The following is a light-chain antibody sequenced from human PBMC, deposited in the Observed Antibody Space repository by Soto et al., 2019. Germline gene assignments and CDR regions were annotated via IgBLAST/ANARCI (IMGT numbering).Light chain of an antibody. CDR3: QQSDSTPWT. CDR2: DAS. CDR1: QSISSY. V-gene: IGKV1-39*01. J-gene: IGKJ1*01. Sequence: DIQMTQSPSSLSASVGDRVTITCRASQSISSYLNWYQKKPGKAPNLLIYDASSLQGGVPSRFSGSRSGTDFTLTISSLQPEDSATYYCQQSDSTPWTFGQGTKVEI.